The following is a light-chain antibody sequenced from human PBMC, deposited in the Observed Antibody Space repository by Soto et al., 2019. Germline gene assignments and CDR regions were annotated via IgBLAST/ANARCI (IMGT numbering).Light chain of an antibody. CDR3: SSYTSSSTPVV. CDR1: SSDVGGYNY. V-gene: IGLV2-14*01. J-gene: IGLJ2*01. CDR2: EVN. Sequence: QSALTQPASVSGSPGQAITISCTGTSSDVGGYNYVSWYQQHPGKAPKLMIYEVNDRPSGVSNRFSGSKSGNTASLTISGLQAEDEADDYCSSYTSSSTPVVFGGGTKRTVL.